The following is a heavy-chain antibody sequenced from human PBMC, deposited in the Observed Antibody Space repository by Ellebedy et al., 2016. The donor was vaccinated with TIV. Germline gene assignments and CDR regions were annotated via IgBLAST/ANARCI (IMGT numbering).Heavy chain of an antibody. CDR2: ISSSSSTI. CDR1: GFIFSSYG. D-gene: IGHD1-7*01. J-gene: IGHJ4*02. V-gene: IGHV3-48*01. CDR3: AREANWNYPGEFDY. Sequence: GESLKISCAASGFIFSSYGMHWVRQAPGKGLEWLSYISSSSSTIYFADSVKGRFTISRDNAKNSLYLQMNSLRVEDTAVYYCAREANWNYPGEFDYWGQGALVTVSS.